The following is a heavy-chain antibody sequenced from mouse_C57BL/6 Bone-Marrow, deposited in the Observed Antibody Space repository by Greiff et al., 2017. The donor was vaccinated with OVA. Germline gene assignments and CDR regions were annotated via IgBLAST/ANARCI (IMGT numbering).Heavy chain of an antibody. Sequence: EVKVVESGEGLVKPGGSLKLSCAASGFTFSSYAMSWVRQTPEKRLEWVAYISSGGDYIYYADTVKGRFTISRDNARNTLYLQMSSLKSEDTAMYYCTREGYYLYFDYWGQGTTLTVSS. J-gene: IGHJ2*01. CDR1: GFTFSSYA. D-gene: IGHD2-3*01. CDR3: TREGYYLYFDY. V-gene: IGHV5-9-1*02. CDR2: ISSGGDYI.